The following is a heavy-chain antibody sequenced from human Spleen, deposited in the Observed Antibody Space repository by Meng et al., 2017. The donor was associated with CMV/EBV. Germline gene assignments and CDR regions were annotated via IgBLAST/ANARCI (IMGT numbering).Heavy chain of an antibody. CDR3: AKDPGRYCSSNICVPLGYFQE. Sequence: GESLKISCAASGFTFSSYWTSWVRQAPGKGLEWVANIKQDGSEKYYVDSVKGRFTISRDNAKNSLNLQMNSLRAEDTAVYYCAKDPGRYCSSNICVPLGYFQEWGQGTLVTVSS. V-gene: IGHV3-7*03. CDR1: GFTFSSYW. CDR2: IKQDGSEK. D-gene: IGHD2-2*01. J-gene: IGHJ1*01.